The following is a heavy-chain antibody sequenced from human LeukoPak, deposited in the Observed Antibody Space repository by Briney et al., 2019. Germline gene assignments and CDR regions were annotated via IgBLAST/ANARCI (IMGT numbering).Heavy chain of an antibody. CDR1: GGSISSYY. D-gene: IGHD6-13*01. V-gene: IGHV4-59*01. Sequence: SETLSLTCTVSGGSISSYYWSWIRQPPGKGLEWIGYIYYSGSTNYNPSLKRRVTISVYTSKNQFSLNLSSVTAADTAVYYCAREGRGAAAGMDYWGQGTLVTVSS. CDR3: AREGRGAAAGMDY. J-gene: IGHJ4*02. CDR2: IYYSGST.